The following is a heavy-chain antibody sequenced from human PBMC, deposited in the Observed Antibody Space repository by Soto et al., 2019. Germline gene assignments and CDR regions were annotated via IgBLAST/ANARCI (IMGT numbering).Heavy chain of an antibody. Sequence: GGSLRLSCAASEFTFSSYGMHWVRQAPGKGLEWVAAISYDGSNKYYADSVKGRFTISRDNAKNSLFLQMNSLRAEDTAVYYCARGKSIFYGMDVWGQGTTVTVSS. CDR3: ARGKSIFYGMDV. CDR1: EFTFSSYG. J-gene: IGHJ6*02. D-gene: IGHD2-15*01. V-gene: IGHV3-30*03. CDR2: ISYDGSNK.